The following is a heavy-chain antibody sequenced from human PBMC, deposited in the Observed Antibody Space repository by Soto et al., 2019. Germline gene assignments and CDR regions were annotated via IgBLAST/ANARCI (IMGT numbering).Heavy chain of an antibody. J-gene: IGHJ4*02. CDR3: ARRYGPGFDY. CDR1: GGSSSSYY. CDR2: IYYSGST. Sequence: SETLSLTCPVSGGSSSSYYWIWIRQPPGKGLEWIGYIYYSGSTNYNPSLKSRVTISVDTSKNQFSLKLSSVTAADTAVYYCARRYGPGFDYWGQGTQVTVSS. D-gene: IGHD4-17*01. V-gene: IGHV4-59*08.